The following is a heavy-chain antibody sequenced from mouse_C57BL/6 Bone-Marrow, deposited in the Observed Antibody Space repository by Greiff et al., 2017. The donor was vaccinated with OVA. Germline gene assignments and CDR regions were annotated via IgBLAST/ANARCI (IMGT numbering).Heavy chain of an antibody. Sequence: VQRVESGAELARPGASVKMSCKASGYTFTSYTMHWVKQRPGPGLEWIGYINPSSGYTKYNQKFKDKATLTADKSSSTAYMQLSSLTSEDSAVYYCARRRIYDGYYGDYWGQGTTLTVSS. CDR1: GYTFTSYT. CDR2: INPSSGYT. CDR3: ARRRIYDGYYGDY. V-gene: IGHV1-4*01. J-gene: IGHJ2*01. D-gene: IGHD2-3*01.